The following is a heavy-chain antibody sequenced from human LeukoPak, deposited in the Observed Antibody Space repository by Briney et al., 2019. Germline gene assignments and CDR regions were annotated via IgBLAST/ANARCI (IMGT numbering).Heavy chain of an antibody. D-gene: IGHD3-22*01. Sequence: PSETLSLTCTVSGVSISTGSYYWSWLRPPAGKGLEWIVRIYSSGSTNYSPSFKSRVTISVDTSKNQFSLNLSSVTAADTAVYYCARGEYDSSAYWGYYFENWGQGTLVTVSS. CDR1: GVSISTGSYY. V-gene: IGHV4-61*02. CDR2: IYSSGST. J-gene: IGHJ4*02. CDR3: ARGEYDSSAYWGYYFEN.